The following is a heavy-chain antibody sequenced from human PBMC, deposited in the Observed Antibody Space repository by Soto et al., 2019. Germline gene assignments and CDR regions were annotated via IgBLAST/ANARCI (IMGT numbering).Heavy chain of an antibody. CDR3: ARTPSGYDSSGYHAFDI. D-gene: IGHD3-22*01. J-gene: IGHJ3*02. Sequence: GASVKVSCKASGGTFSSYAISWVRQAPGQGLEWMGGIVPIFGTANYAQKFQGRVTITADESTSTAYMELSSLRSEDTAVYYCARTPSGYDSSGYHAFDIWGQGTMVTVSS. CDR1: GGTFSSYA. V-gene: IGHV1-69*13. CDR2: IVPIFGTA.